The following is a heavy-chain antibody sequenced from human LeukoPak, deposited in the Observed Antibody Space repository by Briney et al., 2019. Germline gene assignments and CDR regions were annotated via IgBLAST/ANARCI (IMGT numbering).Heavy chain of an antibody. J-gene: IGHJ4*02. V-gene: IGHV4-34*01. CDR2: IYHSGST. CDR3: ARRTIDYGGNSEFD. D-gene: IGHD4-23*01. Sequence: PSETLSLTCAVYGGSFSGYYWSWIRQPPGKGLEWIGEIYHSGSTNYNPSLKSRVTISVDKSENQFSLKLTSVTAADTAVYYCARRTIDYGGNSEFDWGQGTLVTVSS. CDR1: GGSFSGYY.